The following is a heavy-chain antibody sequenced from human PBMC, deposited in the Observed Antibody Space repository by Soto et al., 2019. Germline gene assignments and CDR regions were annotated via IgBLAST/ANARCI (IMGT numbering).Heavy chain of an antibody. CDR1: GFTFSSYS. V-gene: IGHV3-21*01. CDR3: ARDLPHRALGRGGMDV. J-gene: IGHJ6*02. D-gene: IGHD2-21*01. Sequence: GGSLRLSCAASGFTFSSYSMNWVRQAPGKGLEWVSSISSSSSYIYYADSVKGRFTISRDNAKNSLYLQMNSLRAEDTAVYYCARDLPHRALGRGGMDVWGQGTTVTVSS. CDR2: ISSSSSYI.